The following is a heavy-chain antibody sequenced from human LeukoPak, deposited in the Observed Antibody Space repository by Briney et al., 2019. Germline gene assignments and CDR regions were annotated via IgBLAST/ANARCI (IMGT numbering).Heavy chain of an antibody. V-gene: IGHV4-59*08. CDR2: IYYSGGS. CDR1: GDSISGYY. Sequence: PSETLSLTCTVSGDSISGYYWSWIRQPPGKGLEWIGYIYYSGGSNYNPSLKSRVTISVDTSKNQFSQKLSSVTAADTALYYCARLRNRYDTSGYYPFDYWGQGTLVTVSS. J-gene: IGHJ4*02. CDR3: ARLRNRYDTSGYYPFDY. D-gene: IGHD3-22*01.